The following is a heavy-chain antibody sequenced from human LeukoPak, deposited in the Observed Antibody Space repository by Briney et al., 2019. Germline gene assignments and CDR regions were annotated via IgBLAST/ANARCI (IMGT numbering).Heavy chain of an antibody. CDR2: IYSSGST. D-gene: IGHD1-26*01. Sequence: PGGSLRLSCAASGFTVTSNSMGWVRQAPGKGLEWVSVIYSSGSTHFADSVKGRFSISRDNSRNTLYLLMSSLRLEDTAVYYCARESYGGAWGQGTLVTVSS. CDR3: ARESYGGA. V-gene: IGHV3-53*01. J-gene: IGHJ4*02. CDR1: GFTVTSNS.